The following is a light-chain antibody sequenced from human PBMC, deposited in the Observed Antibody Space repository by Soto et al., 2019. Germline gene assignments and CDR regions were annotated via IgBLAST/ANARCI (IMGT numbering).Light chain of an antibody. V-gene: IGKV1-5*03. CDR1: ESINSW. CDR3: QQYNNWYT. J-gene: IGKJ2*01. Sequence: DIQMTQSPSTLSASVGDRVTITCRASESINSWLVWYQQKPGKAPKLLIYKASTLDSGVPSRFSGSGSGTEFTLTISSLQPDDFATYYCQQYNNWYTFGQGTKLEIK. CDR2: KAS.